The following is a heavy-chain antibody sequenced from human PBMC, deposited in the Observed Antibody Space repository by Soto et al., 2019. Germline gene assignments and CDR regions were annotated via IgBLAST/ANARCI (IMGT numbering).Heavy chain of an antibody. CDR2: IIPIFGTA. CDR1: GGTFSSYA. V-gene: IGHV1-69*12. D-gene: IGHD5-18*01. Sequence: QVQLVQSGAEVKKPGSSVKVSCKASGGTFSSYAISWVRQAPGQGLEWMGGIIPIFGTANYAQKLQGRVTITADDSTSTAYMELSSLRSEDTAVYYCARTGVDTAMVRCGIDVWGQGTTVTVSS. CDR3: ARTGVDTAMVRCGIDV. J-gene: IGHJ6*02.